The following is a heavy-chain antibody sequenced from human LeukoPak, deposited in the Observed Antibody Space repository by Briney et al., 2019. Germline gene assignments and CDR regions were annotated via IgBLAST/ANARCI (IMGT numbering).Heavy chain of an antibody. CDR1: GYTFTGYY. V-gene: IGHV1-2*02. CDR3: ARDRYYYDSSGSPFDY. Sequence: ASVKVSCKASGYTFTGYYMHWVRQAPGQGLEWMGWINPNSGGTNYAQKFQGRVTMTRDTSISTAYMELSRLRSDDTAVYYCARDRYYYDSSGSPFDYWGQGTLVTVSS. D-gene: IGHD3-22*01. CDR2: INPNSGGT. J-gene: IGHJ4*02.